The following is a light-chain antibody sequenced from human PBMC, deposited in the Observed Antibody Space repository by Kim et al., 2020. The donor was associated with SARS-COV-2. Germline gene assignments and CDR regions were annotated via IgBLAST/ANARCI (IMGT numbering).Light chain of an antibody. CDR1: QRISSN. CDR3: QQYNNWPIT. J-gene: IGKJ5*01. V-gene: IGKV3-15*01. Sequence: VSPGERATPSCRARQRISSNLAWDQQKPGQAPRLLSYGASTRSTDSPARFSGSGSGTEFTLTISSLQSEDFAVYYCQQYNNWPITFGQGTRLEIK. CDR2: GAS.